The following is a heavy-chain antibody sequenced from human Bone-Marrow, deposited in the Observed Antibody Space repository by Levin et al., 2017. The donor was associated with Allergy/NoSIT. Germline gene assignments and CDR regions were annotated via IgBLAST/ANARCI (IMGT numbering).Heavy chain of an antibody. CDR2: ISWNSGSI. V-gene: IGHV3-9*01. CDR1: GFTFDDYA. J-gene: IGHJ6*02. Sequence: SLKISCAASGFTFDDYAMHWVRQAPGKGLEWVSGISWNSGSIGYADSVKGRFTISRDNAKNSLYLQMNSLRAEDTALYYCAKDWADYYYYYGMDVWGQGTTVTVSS. CDR3: AKDWADYYYYYGMDV. D-gene: IGHD6-19*01.